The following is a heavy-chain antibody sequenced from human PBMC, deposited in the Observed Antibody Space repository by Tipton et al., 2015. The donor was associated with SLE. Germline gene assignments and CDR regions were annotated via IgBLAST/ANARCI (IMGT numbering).Heavy chain of an antibody. Sequence: QLVQSGAEVKKPGASVKVSCKASGYTFTGYGISWVRQAPGQGLEGMGWISAYNGNTNYAQKLQGRVTMTTDTSTSTAYMELRSLRSDDTAVYYCARDRPVAGTYDAFDIWGQGTMVTVSS. CDR1: GYTFTGYG. J-gene: IGHJ3*02. CDR2: ISAYNGNT. CDR3: ARDRPVAGTYDAFDI. D-gene: IGHD6-19*01. V-gene: IGHV1-18*01.